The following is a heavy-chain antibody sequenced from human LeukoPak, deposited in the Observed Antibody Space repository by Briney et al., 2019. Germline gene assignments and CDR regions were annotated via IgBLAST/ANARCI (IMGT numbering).Heavy chain of an antibody. D-gene: IGHD1-26*01. V-gene: IGHV4-59*01. CDR2: IYYTGST. CDR1: GGSISSYY. Sequence: PSETLSLTCTASGGSISSYYWSWIRQPPGKGLEWIGYIYYTGSTNYNPSLKSRATISVDTSKNQFSLNLSSVTAADTAVYHCARGRVSGSYLRAFNYWGQGTLVTVSS. J-gene: IGHJ4*02. CDR3: ARGRVSGSYLRAFNY.